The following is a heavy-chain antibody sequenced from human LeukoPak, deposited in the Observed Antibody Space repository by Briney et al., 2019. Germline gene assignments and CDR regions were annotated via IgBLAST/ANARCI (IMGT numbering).Heavy chain of an antibody. CDR1: GFTFSSYW. J-gene: IGHJ4*02. CDR2: IKQDGSEK. CDR3: ARNQRRLDY. Sequence: GGSLRLSCAASGFTFSSYWMSWVRQAPGKGLEWVANIKQDGSEKYYADSVKGRFTISGDNAKNSLYLQVNSLRAEDTAVYYCARNQRRLDYWGQGTLVTVSS. V-gene: IGHV3-7*01. D-gene: IGHD1-14*01.